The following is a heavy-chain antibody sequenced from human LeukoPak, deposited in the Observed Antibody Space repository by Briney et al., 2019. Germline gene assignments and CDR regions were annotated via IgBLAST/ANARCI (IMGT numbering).Heavy chain of an antibody. V-gene: IGHV3-11*03. J-gene: IGHJ4*02. D-gene: IGHD3-16*01. CDR1: GFPLSDYH. CDR2: IISSSSYT. CDR3: FGPGD. Sequence: PGGPLRLSCAASGFPLSDYHMSWPPQGPGKGLEWVSYIISSSSYTNYADSVKGRFIIARDNAKNSLYLHRNSLGAEDSAVYYGFGPGDWGQGALVTVS.